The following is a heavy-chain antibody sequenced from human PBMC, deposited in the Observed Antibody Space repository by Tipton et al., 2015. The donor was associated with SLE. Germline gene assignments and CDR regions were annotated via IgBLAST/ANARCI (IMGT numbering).Heavy chain of an antibody. CDR3: AKGISQWELDY. V-gene: IGHV3-30*19. CDR2: IYYDGSNK. Sequence: SLRLSCAASGFTFRSSGMHWVRQAPGKGLEWVAVIYYDGSNKYYADSVKGRFTISRDNSKNTLYLQMNSLRAEDTAVYYCAKGISQWELDYWGQGTLVTVSS. CDR1: GFTFRSSG. D-gene: IGHD1-26*01. J-gene: IGHJ4*02.